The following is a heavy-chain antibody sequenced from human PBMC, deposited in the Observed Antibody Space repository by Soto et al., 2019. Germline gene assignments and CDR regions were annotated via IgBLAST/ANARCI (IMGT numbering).Heavy chain of an antibody. D-gene: IGHD3-22*01. CDR1: GGSISSYY. CDR2: IHTTENT. J-gene: IGHJ4*02. CDR3: ARGDYYDRRFDS. Sequence: QVHLQESGPGLVKPSETLSLTCTVSGGSISSYYWSWLRQPAGKGLEWIGRIHTTENTNYNPSLKSRVTMSVDTSNNQFSLRLSSLTAADTAVYYCARGDYYDRRFDSWGQGTLVTVSS. V-gene: IGHV4-4*07.